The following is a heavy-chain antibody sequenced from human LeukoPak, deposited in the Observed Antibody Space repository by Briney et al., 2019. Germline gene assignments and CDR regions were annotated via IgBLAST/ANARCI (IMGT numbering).Heavy chain of an antibody. J-gene: IGHJ6*03. CDR2: ICYSGST. Sequence: SETLSLTCTVSGGSISSYYWSWIRQPPGKGLEWIGYICYSGSTNYNPSLKSRVTISVDTSKNQFSLKLSSVTAADTAVYYCASYSGSYWTGYYYYYMDVWGKGTTVTVSS. D-gene: IGHD1-26*01. CDR3: ASYSGSYWTGYYYYYMDV. CDR1: GGSISSYY. V-gene: IGHV4-59*01.